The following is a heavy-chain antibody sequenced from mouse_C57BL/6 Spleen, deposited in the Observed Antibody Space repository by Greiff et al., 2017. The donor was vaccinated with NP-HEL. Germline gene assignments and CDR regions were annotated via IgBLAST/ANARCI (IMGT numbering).Heavy chain of an antibody. CDR1: GFTFSDYG. D-gene: IGHD1-1*01. Sequence: EVQLQESGGGLVKPGGSLKLSCAASGFTFSDYGMHWVRQAPEKGLEWVAYISSGSSTIYYADTVKGRFTISRDNAKNTLFLQMTSLRSEDTAMYYCARRTNYYGSSYYFDYWGQGTTLTVSS. CDR2: ISSGSSTI. CDR3: ARRTNYYGSSYYFDY. V-gene: IGHV5-17*01. J-gene: IGHJ2*01.